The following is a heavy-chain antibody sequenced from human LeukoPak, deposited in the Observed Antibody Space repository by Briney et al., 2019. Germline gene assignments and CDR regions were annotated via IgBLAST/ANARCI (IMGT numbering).Heavy chain of an antibody. Sequence: GASVKVSCKASGYTFTGYYMHWVRQAPGQGLEWMGWINPNSGGTNYAQKFQGRVTMTRDTSISTAYMELSRLRSDDTAVYYCARDARLGGSGYSYGYQGNYWGQGTLVTVSS. J-gene: IGHJ4*02. CDR2: INPNSGGT. CDR3: ARDARLGGSGYSYGYQGNY. V-gene: IGHV1-2*02. CDR1: GYTFTGYY. D-gene: IGHD5-18*01.